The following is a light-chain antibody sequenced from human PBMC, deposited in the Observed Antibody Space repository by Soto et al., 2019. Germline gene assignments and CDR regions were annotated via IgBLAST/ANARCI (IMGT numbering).Light chain of an antibody. CDR3: QKYNSAPRT. CDR2: AAS. J-gene: IGKJ4*01. Sequence: DVPMTQAPSSLSASVGDRVTITCRASQGIRNSLAWYQQKPGKVPKLLIYAASILQSGVPSRFSGSGSGTDFTLTISSLQPEDVATYYCQKYNSAPRTFGGGTKVEIK. CDR1: QGIRNS. V-gene: IGKV1-27*01.